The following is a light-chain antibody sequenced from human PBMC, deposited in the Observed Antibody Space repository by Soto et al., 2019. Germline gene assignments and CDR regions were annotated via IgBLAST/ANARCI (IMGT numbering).Light chain of an antibody. CDR2: GAS. V-gene: IGKV3-20*01. Sequence: PGERVTLSCRASQSVSSSYLTWYQQKPGQAPRLLIYGASTRATSIPARFSGSGSGTDFTLTISRLEPEDFAVYYCQQYGSSPRTCGQGTKVDI. CDR1: QSVSSSY. CDR3: QQYGSSPRT. J-gene: IGKJ1*01.